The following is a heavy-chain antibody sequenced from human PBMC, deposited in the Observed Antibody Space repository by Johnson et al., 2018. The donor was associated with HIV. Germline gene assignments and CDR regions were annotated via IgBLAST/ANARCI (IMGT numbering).Heavy chain of an antibody. Sequence: QEQLVESGGGVVQPGRSLRLSCAASGFTFSSYAMHWVRQAPGKGLEWVALLSYDGNNKYYSDPVQGRFTISRDNSKNTLYLHMNNLTAEDTAVYHCAKGYYDSSFGLDMWGQGTMVIVSS. V-gene: IGHV3-30*04. J-gene: IGHJ3*02. CDR2: LSYDGNNK. CDR3: AKGYYDSSFGLDM. D-gene: IGHD3-3*01. CDR1: GFTFSSYA.